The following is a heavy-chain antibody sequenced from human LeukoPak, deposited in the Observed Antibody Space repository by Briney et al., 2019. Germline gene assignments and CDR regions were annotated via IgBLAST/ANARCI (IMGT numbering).Heavy chain of an antibody. CDR3: ARAKANWGSAFDY. D-gene: IGHD7-27*01. CDR2: LSWNSGSL. J-gene: IGHJ4*02. Sequence: SLRLSCAASGFTFDDYAMHWVRQAPGKGLEWVSGLSWNSGSLGYADSVKGRFTISRDNAKNSLYLQMNSLRSEDTAVYYCARAKANWGSAFDYWGQGTLVTVSS. V-gene: IGHV3-9*01. CDR1: GFTFDDYA.